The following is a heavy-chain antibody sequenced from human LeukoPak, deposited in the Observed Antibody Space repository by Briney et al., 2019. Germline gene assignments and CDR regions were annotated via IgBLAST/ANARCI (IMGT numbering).Heavy chain of an antibody. CDR3: ARASSKQLAGYLPDGFDI. CDR1: GITFSSSS. V-gene: IGHV3-21*01. Sequence: GGSLRLSCAASGITFSSSSMNWVRQAPGKGLEWVSSISRSGTYVYYADSAKGRFTSSRDNAKYWLSLQMNSLRADDAAVYYCARASSKQLAGYLPDGFDIWGQGTMVTVSS. CDR2: ISRSGTYV. J-gene: IGHJ3*02. D-gene: IGHD3-9*01.